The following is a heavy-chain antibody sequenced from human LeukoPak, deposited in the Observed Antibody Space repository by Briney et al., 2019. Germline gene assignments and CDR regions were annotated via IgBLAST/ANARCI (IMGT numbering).Heavy chain of an antibody. V-gene: IGHV1-69*05. D-gene: IGHD3-22*01. J-gene: IGHJ4*02. CDR1: GGTFSSYA. CDR2: IIPIFGTA. Sequence: GASVRVSCKASGGTFSSYAISWVRQAPGQGLEWMGRIIPIFGTANYAQKFQGRVTITTDESTSTAYMELSSLRSEDTAVYYCATLYYYDSSGYYRYWGQGTLVTVSS. CDR3: ATLYYYDSSGYYRY.